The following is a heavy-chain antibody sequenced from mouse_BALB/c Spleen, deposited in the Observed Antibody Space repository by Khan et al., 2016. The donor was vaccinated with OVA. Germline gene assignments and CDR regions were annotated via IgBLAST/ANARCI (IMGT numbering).Heavy chain of an antibody. J-gene: IGHJ3*01. CDR2: IFPGTGTT. V-gene: IGHV1S132*01. Sequence: QVQLQQSGAELVKPGASVKLSCKTSGYTFPSYWIQWVKQRPGQGLGWIGQIFPGTGTTYYNENFKDKATLTVDTSSSSAYMPLTSLTSEDSAVFFCARGYFGNYEFVYWGQGTLVTVSP. D-gene: IGHD2-1*01. CDR3: ARGYFGNYEFVY. CDR1: GYTFPSYW.